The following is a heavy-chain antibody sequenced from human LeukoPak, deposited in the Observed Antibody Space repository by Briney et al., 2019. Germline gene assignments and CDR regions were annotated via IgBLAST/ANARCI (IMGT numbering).Heavy chain of an antibody. Sequence: ASETLSLTCTVSGGSISSGDYYWSWIRQPPGKGLEWIGYIYYSGSTYYDPSLKSRVTISVDTSKNQFSLKLSSVTAADTAVYYCAKDLARITIFGVAIDYWGQGTLVTVSS. CDR3: AKDLARITIFGVAIDY. V-gene: IGHV4-30-4*01. CDR2: IYYSGST. J-gene: IGHJ4*02. CDR1: GGSISSGDYY. D-gene: IGHD3-3*01.